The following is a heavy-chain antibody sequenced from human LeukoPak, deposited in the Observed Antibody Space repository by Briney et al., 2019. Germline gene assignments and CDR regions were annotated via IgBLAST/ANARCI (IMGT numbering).Heavy chain of an antibody. V-gene: IGHV1-18*01. Sequence: ASVKVSCKASGYTFTSYGISWVRQAPGQGLEWMGWISAYNGNTNYAQKLQGRVTMTTDTSTSTAYMELRSLRSDDTAVYYCAKRLAYGSGGSDYFDYWGQGTLVTVSS. CDR1: GYTFTSYG. J-gene: IGHJ4*02. CDR2: ISAYNGNT. CDR3: AKRLAYGSGGSDYFDY. D-gene: IGHD3-10*01.